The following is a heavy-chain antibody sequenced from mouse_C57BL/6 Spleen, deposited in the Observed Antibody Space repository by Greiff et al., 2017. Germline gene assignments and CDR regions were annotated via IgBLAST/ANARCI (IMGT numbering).Heavy chain of an antibody. CDR3: ARSGYGNPYWYFDV. V-gene: IGHV1-82*01. CDR2: IYPGDGDT. CDR1: GYAFSSSW. Sequence: VQLQQSGPELVKPGASVKISCKASGYAFSSSWMNWVKQRPGKGLEWIGRIYPGDGDTNYNGKFKGKATLTADKSSRTAYMQLSSLTSEDSAVYFCARSGYGNPYWYFDVWGTGTTVTVSS. J-gene: IGHJ1*03. D-gene: IGHD2-1*01.